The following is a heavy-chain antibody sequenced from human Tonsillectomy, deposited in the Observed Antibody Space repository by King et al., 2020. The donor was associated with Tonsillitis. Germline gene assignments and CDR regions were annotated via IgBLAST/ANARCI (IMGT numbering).Heavy chain of an antibody. J-gene: IGHJ4*02. Sequence: QLVQSGGGVVQPGGSLRLSCAPSGFTFNDYGMSWIRQAPGKGLEWVAYIRDDENNKYHADSVTGRFTISRDDSRNKLYLQMKSLRTEDTAVYYCAKRHHDSSGYYSGFDSWGEGTRVTVSS. CDR1: GFTFNDYG. D-gene: IGHD3-22*01. V-gene: IGHV3-30*02. CDR2: IRDDENNK. CDR3: AKRHHDSSGYYSGFDS.